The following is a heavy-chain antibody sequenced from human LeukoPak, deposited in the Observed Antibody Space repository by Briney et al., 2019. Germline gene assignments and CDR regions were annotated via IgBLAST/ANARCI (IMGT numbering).Heavy chain of an antibody. D-gene: IGHD3-10*01. Sequence: SETLSLTCTVSGVSISSYYWRWVRQPAGKGREWLGYIYYSGTTNYTPSLKSRVTISVDTSKNQFSLKLSSVTAADTAVYYCARRYYYGSGSYYNGGFDPWGQGTLVTVSS. CDR3: ARRYYYGSGSYYNGGFDP. CDR2: IYYSGTT. CDR1: GVSISSYY. J-gene: IGHJ5*02. V-gene: IGHV4-59*08.